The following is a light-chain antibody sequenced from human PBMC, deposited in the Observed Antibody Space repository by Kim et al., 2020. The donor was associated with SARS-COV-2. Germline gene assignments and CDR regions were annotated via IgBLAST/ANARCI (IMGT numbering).Light chain of an antibody. CDR3: QQYGSSPRT. CDR1: QSVSSSY. V-gene: IGKV3-20*01. J-gene: IGKJ1*01. Sequence: LSPGERATLSCRASQSVSSSYLAWYQQKPGQAPRLLIYGASSRATGIPDRFSGSGSGTDFTLTISRLEPEDYAVYYCQQYGSSPRTFGQGTRWISN. CDR2: GAS.